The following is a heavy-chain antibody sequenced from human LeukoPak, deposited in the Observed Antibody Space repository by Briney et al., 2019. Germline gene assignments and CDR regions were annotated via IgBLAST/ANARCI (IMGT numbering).Heavy chain of an antibody. V-gene: IGHV4-38-2*02. CDR1: GYSISSGYF. CDR3: ARDSLLVVAMPKPFDY. J-gene: IGHJ4*02. CDR2: IYRSGST. D-gene: IGHD3-22*01. Sequence: PSETLSLTCTVSGYSISSGYFWGWIRQPPGKGLEWIGSIYRSGSTYYNPSLKSRVTMSVDTSKNQFSLKLSSVTAADTAVYYCARDSLLVVAMPKPFDYWGQGTLVTVSS.